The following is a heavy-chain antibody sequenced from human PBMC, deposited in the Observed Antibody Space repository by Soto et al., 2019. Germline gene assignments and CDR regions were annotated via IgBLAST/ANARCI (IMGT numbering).Heavy chain of an antibody. D-gene: IGHD3-3*01. CDR3: ARHYDLWSGYSEFDY. CDR2: IYYSGST. CDR1: GGSISSSSYY. J-gene: IGHJ4*02. Sequence: PSETLSLTCTVSGGSISSSSYYWGWIRQPPGKGLEWIGSIYYSGSTYYNPSLKSRVTISVDTSKNQFSLKLSSVTAADTAVYYCARHYDLWSGYSEFDYWGQGTLVTVSS. V-gene: IGHV4-39*01.